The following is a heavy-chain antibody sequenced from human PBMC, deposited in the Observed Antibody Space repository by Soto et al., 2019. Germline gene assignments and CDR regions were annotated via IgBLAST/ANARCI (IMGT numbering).Heavy chain of an antibody. CDR2: IYYSGST. CDR3: ARGGWRQIDY. Sequence: QVQLQESGPGLVKPSETLSLTCSVSGGSIGSYYWSWIRQPPGKGLEWIGYIYYSGSTNYTPSLKRRVTISVDTSKNQFSLKLSSVTAADTAVYYCARGGWRQIDYWGQGTRVTVSS. D-gene: IGHD3-3*01. V-gene: IGHV4-59*12. CDR1: GGSIGSYY. J-gene: IGHJ4*02.